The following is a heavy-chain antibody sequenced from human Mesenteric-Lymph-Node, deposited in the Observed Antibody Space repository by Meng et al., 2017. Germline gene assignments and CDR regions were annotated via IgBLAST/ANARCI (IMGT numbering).Heavy chain of an antibody. CDR2: IDWDDDT. V-gene: IGHV2-70*12. CDR3: AYRRQWLAFDY. J-gene: IGHJ4*02. D-gene: IGHD6-19*01. CDR1: GFSFSTSGMR. Sequence: SGPTLVKPTQTLTLTCTFSGFSFSTSGMRVSWVRQPPGKALEWLARIDWDDDTFYSPSLRSRLTISKDTSKNQAVLTMTNMDLVDTATYFCAYRRQWLAFDYWGQGTLVTVSS.